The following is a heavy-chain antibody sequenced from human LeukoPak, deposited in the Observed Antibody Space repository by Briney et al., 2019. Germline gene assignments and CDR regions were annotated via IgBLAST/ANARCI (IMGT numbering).Heavy chain of an antibody. Sequence: GGSLRLSCAASGFTFSSYAMSWVRQAPGKGLEWVSAISGSGGSTYYADSVKGRFTISRDNSKNTLYLQMNSLRAEDTAVYYCAKDPGYYYDSSGLGYWGQGTLDTVSS. J-gene: IGHJ4*02. D-gene: IGHD3-22*01. CDR1: GFTFSSYA. CDR2: ISGSGGST. V-gene: IGHV3-23*01. CDR3: AKDPGYYYDSSGLGY.